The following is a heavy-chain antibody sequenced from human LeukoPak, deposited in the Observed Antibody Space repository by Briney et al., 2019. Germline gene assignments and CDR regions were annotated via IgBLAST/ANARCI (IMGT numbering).Heavy chain of an antibody. CDR2: ISYDGSNK. D-gene: IGHD2-15*01. J-gene: IGHJ3*02. V-gene: IGHV3-30*04. CDR1: GFTFSSYA. Sequence: PGGSLRLSCAASGFTFSSYAMHWVRQAPGKGLEWVAVISYDGSNKYYADSVKGRFTISRDNSKNTLYMQMNSLRAEDTAVYYCARDFTNIVVVVAVDAFDIWGQGTMVTVSS. CDR3: ARDFTNIVVVVAVDAFDI.